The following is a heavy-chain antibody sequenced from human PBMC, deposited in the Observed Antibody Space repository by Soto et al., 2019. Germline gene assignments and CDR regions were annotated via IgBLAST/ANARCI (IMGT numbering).Heavy chain of an antibody. J-gene: IGHJ4*02. CDR2: IYYSGST. CDR1: GGSISSGDYY. D-gene: IGHD2-15*01. CDR3: AIQGYCSGGSCYWAGVDY. V-gene: IGHV4-30-4*01. Sequence: SETLSLTXTVSGGSISSGDYYWSWIRQPPGKGLEWIGYIYYSGSTYYNPSLKSRVTISVDTSKNQFSLKLSSVTAADTAVYYCAIQGYCSGGSCYWAGVDYWGQGTLVTVSS.